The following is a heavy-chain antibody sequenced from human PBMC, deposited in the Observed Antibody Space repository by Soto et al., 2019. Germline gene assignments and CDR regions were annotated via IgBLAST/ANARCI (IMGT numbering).Heavy chain of an antibody. D-gene: IGHD3-10*01. CDR1: GFTFSDYY. Sequence: QVQLLESGGGLVKPGGSLRLSCAASGFTFSDYYMSWIRQAPGKGLEWVSYISSSSSYTNYADSVKGRFTISRDNAKNSLYLQMNSLRAEDTAVYYCARVVSRQYYFDYWGQGTLVTVSS. CDR3: ARVVSRQYYFDY. V-gene: IGHV3-11*05. CDR2: ISSSSSYT. J-gene: IGHJ4*02.